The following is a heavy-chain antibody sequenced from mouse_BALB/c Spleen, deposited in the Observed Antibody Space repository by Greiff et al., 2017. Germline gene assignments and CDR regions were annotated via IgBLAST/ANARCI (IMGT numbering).Heavy chain of an antibody. CDR1: GFTFKDTY. CDR2: IDPANGNT. V-gene: IGHV14-3*02. CDR3: AYDYDVAY. Sequence: VQLQQSGAELVKPGASVKLSCTASGFTFKDTYMHWVKQRPEQGLEWIGRIDPANGNTKYDPKFQGKATITADTSSNTAYLQLSSLTSEDTAVYYCAYDYDVAYWGQGTLVTVAA. D-gene: IGHD2-4*01. J-gene: IGHJ3*01.